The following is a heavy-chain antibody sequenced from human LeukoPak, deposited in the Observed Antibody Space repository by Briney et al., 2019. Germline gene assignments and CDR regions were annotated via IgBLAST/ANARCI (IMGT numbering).Heavy chain of an antibody. CDR3: ARQNGGSWNYYYYMDV. CDR2: INHSGST. V-gene: IGHV4-34*01. D-gene: IGHD1-26*01. CDR1: GGSFSGYY. Sequence: PSETLSLTRAVYGGSFSGYYWSWIRQPPGKGLEWIGEINHSGSTNYNPSLKSRVTISVDTSKNQFSLKLSSVTAADTAMYYCARQNGGSWNYYYYMDVWGKGTTVTVSS. J-gene: IGHJ6*03.